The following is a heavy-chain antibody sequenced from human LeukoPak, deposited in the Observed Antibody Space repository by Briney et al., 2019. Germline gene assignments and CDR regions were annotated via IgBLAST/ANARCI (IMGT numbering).Heavy chain of an antibody. CDR1: GGSFSGYY. Sequence: SETLSLTCAVYGGSFSGYYWSWIHQPPGKGLEWIGEINHSGSTNYNPSLKSRVTISVDTSKNQFSLKLSSVTAADTAVYYCARGVRLQRSSYNWFDPWGQGTLVTVSS. D-gene: IGHD6-6*01. V-gene: IGHV4-34*01. CDR2: INHSGST. CDR3: ARGVRLQRSSYNWFDP. J-gene: IGHJ5*02.